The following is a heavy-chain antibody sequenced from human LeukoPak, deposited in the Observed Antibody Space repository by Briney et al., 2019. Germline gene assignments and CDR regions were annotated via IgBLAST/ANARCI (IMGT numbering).Heavy chain of an antibody. D-gene: IGHD3-10*01. V-gene: IGHV3-23*01. J-gene: IGHJ4*02. CDR3: AKASPGPSGKGFDY. CDR1: GFTFSSYA. Sequence: GGSLRLSCAASGFTFSSYAMSWLRQAPGKGLEWVSAISGSGCSTYYADSVKGRFTISRDNSKNTLYLQMNSLRAEDTAVYYCAKASPGPSGKGFDYWGQGTLVTVSS. CDR2: ISGSGCST.